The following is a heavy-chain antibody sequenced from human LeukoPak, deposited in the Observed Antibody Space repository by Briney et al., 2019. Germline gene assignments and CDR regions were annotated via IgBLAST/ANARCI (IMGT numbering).Heavy chain of an antibody. D-gene: IGHD5-12*01. CDR3: ARDRSGVATHYYYYGMDV. Sequence: SQTLSLTCAISGDSVSSNSAVWNWIRQSPSRSLEWLGRTYYRSKWYNDYAVSVKSRITINPDTSKNQFSLQLNSVTPEDTAVYYCARDRSGVATHYYYYGMDVWGQGTTVTVSS. CDR2: TYYRSKWYN. CDR1: GDSVSSNSAV. J-gene: IGHJ6*02. V-gene: IGHV6-1*01.